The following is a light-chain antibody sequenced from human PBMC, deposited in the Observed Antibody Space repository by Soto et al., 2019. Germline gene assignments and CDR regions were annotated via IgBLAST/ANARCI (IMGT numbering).Light chain of an antibody. Sequence: IVLTQSPGTLSLSPGERATLSCRASQSVGSNYLAWFQQKPGQAPRILIFAASSRATGIPGRFSGSGSGSDFTLTISRLEPEDFEVYYCQQYGTSPWTFGQGTKVEIK. CDR2: AAS. CDR1: QSVGSNY. V-gene: IGKV3-20*01. CDR3: QQYGTSPWT. J-gene: IGKJ1*01.